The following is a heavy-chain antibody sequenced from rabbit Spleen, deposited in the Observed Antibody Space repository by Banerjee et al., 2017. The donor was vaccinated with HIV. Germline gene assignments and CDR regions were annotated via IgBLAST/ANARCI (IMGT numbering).Heavy chain of an antibody. D-gene: IGHD1-1*01. CDR3: ARDLVAVIGWNFNL. Sequence: QEHLEESGGDLVKPEGSLTLTCTASGVDFNGYYYMCWVRQAPGKGLEWIACINTATGKAVYASWAKGRFTISKTSSTTVTLQMTSLTVADTATYFCARDLVAVIGWNFNLWGPGTLVTV. CDR1: GVDFNGYYY. J-gene: IGHJ4*01. CDR2: INTATGKA. V-gene: IGHV1S45*01.